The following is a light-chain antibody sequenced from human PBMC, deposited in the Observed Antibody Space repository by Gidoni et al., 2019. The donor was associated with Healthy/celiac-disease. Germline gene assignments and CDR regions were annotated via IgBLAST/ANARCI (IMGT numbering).Light chain of an antibody. CDR1: QSISSY. Sequence: DLQMTQSPSSLSASVGDRVTITCRASQSISSYLNWYQQKPGKAPKLLIYAASSLQSGVPSRFSGSGPGTDFTLTISSLQPEDFATYYFQQSYSTPYTFGQGTKLEIK. CDR2: AAS. CDR3: QQSYSTPYT. J-gene: IGKJ2*01. V-gene: IGKV1-39*01.